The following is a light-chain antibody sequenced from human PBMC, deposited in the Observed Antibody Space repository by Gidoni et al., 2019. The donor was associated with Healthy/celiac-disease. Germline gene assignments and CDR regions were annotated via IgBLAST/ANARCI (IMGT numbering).Light chain of an antibody. V-gene: IGKV3-11*01. CDR1: QSVSSY. Sequence: EIVLTQSPATLSLSPGERATLSCRASQSVSSYLAWYQQQPGQAPRLLIYDASNRATGIPARFSGSGSGTDFTLTSSSLEPEDFAVYYCQQRSNWLLTFGGGTKVEIK. CDR2: DAS. J-gene: IGKJ4*01. CDR3: QQRSNWLLT.